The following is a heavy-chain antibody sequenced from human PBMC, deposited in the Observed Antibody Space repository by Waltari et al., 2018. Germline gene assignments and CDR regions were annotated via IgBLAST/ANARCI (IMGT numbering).Heavy chain of an antibody. J-gene: IGHJ4*02. CDR1: GGTFSSYA. D-gene: IGHD6-13*01. CDR2: ISPIFGTA. Sequence: QVQLVQSGAEVKKPGSSVKVSCKASGGTFSSYAISWVRQAPGQGLEWMGRISPIFGTANYAQKFQGRVTITADKSTSTAYMELSSLRSEDTAVYYCARDLAAAGTFDYWGQGTLVTVSS. V-gene: IGHV1-69*13. CDR3: ARDLAAAGTFDY.